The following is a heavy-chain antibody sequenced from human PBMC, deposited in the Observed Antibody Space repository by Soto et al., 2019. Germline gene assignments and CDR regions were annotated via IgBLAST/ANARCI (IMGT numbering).Heavy chain of an antibody. D-gene: IGHD3-22*01. CDR2: IYPGDSDT. V-gene: IGHV5-51*01. CDR1: GYSFTSYW. Sequence: GESLKISCKGSGYSFTSYWIGWVRQMPGKGLEWMGIIYPGDSDTRYSPSFQGQVTISADKSISTAYLQWSSLKASDTAMYYCARYRDYYDSSGYYLGVYYYGMDVWGQGTTVTVSS. J-gene: IGHJ6*02. CDR3: ARYRDYYDSSGYYLGVYYYGMDV.